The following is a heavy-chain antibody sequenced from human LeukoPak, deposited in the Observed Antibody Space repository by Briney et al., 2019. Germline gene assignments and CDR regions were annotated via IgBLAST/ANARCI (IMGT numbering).Heavy chain of an antibody. J-gene: IGHJ4*02. CDR2: ITNDWSST. D-gene: IGHD4-23*01. CDR1: GLTFSSHW. V-gene: IGHV3-74*01. CDR3: GTPQGGNPAY. Sequence: PGGSLRLSCAASGLTFSSHWMHWVRQAPGKGLVWVSRITNDWSSTTYADSVKGRFTISRDNAKNMWYLQVNSMRAEATAVYYGGTPQGGNPAYWGQGTLVTVSS.